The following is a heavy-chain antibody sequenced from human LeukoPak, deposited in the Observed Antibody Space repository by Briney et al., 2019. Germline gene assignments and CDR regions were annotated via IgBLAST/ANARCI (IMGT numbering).Heavy chain of an antibody. J-gene: IGHJ4*02. CDR1: GGTFSSYA. D-gene: IGHD3-10*01. CDR3: ARGSHGGSGSYYYFDY. V-gene: IGHV1-69*05. Sequence: SVKVSCKASGGTFSSYAISWVRQAPGQGLEWMGRIIPIFGTANYAQKFQGRVTITTDESTSTAYMELSSLRSEDTAVYYCARGSHGGSGSYYYFDYWGQGTLVTVSS. CDR2: IIPIFGTA.